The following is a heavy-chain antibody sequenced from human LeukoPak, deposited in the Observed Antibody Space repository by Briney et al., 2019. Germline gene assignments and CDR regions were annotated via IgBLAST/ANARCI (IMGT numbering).Heavy chain of an antibody. V-gene: IGHV4-4*07. Sequence: SETLSLTCTVSGDSISNYYWSWIRQPAGKGLEWIGRIYTSGSTNYNPSLKSRVSMSVDTSKNQFSLKLSSVTAADTAVYYCARVSLVRGAPDYYFDYWGQGTLVTVSS. CDR2: IYTSGST. CDR3: ARVSLVRGAPDYYFDY. CDR1: GDSISNYY. D-gene: IGHD3-10*01. J-gene: IGHJ4*02.